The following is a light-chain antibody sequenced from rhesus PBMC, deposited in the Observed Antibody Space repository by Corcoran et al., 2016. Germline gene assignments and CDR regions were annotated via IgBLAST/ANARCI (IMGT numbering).Light chain of an antibody. V-gene: IGKV1-25*01. J-gene: IGKJ3*01. Sequence: DIQMTQSPSSLSASVGDRVTITCRASQVITNDLAWYQQKPGETPKLLIYEASSLQSGIPSRFRGSGSGTDFTLTISSLQPEDFAIYYCQHYYSTPFTFGPGTKLDIK. CDR2: EAS. CDR1: QVITND. CDR3: QHYYSTPFT.